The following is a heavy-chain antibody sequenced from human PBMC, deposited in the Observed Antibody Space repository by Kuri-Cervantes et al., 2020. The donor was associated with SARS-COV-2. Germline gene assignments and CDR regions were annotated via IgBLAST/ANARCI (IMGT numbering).Heavy chain of an antibody. CDR2: ISAYNGNT. V-gene: IGHV1-18*01. J-gene: IGHJ4*02. CDR1: GYTFTSYG. CDR3: ASCTSCYFGDYRVTFDY. Sequence: GESLKISCKASGYTFTSYGISWVRQAPGQGLEWMGWISAYNGNTNYAQKLQGRVTMTTDTSTSTAYMELRSLRSDDTAVYYCASCTSCYFGDYRVTFDYWGQGTLVTVSS. D-gene: IGHD2-2*01.